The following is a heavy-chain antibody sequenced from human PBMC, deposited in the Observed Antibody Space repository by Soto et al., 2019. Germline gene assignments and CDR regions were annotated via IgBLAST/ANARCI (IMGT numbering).Heavy chain of an antibody. V-gene: IGHV3-73*01. Sequence: PGGSLRLSCAAYGFTFSGSSMHWVRQASGKGLEWVGRIRSKGNNYATAYGASLKGRFTISRDDSKNTAYLQMNSLNTEDTAVYYCSRQASDFWSGKPQYYMDVWGKGTTVPVSS. CDR1: GFTFSGSS. J-gene: IGHJ6*03. CDR3: SRQASDFWSGKPQYYMDV. D-gene: IGHD3-3*01. CDR2: IRSKGNNYAT.